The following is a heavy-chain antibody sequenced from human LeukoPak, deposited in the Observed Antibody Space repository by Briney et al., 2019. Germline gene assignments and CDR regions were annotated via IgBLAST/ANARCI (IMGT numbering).Heavy chain of an antibody. V-gene: IGHV4-59*01. J-gene: IGHJ5*02. CDR1: GGSISSYY. CDR2: IYYSGST. CDR3: ARGYYYDSSGYLFDP. D-gene: IGHD3-22*01. Sequence: PSETLSLTCTVSGGSISSYYWSWIRQPPGKGLEWIGYIYYSGSTNYNPSLKSRVTISVDTSKNQFPLKLSSVTAADTAVYYCARGYYYDSSGYLFDPWGQGTLVTVSS.